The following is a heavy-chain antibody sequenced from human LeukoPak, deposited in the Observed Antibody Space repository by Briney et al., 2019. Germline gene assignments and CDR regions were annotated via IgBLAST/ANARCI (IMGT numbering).Heavy chain of an antibody. V-gene: IGHV1-69*05. CDR1: GGTFSSYA. CDR3: ARNPIAAAGRWLDP. Sequence: ASVKVSCKASGGTFSSYAISWVRQAPGQGLEWMGGIIPIFGTANYAQKFQGRVTITTDESTSTAYMELSSLRSEDTAVYYCARNPIAAAGRWLDPWGQGTLVTVSS. CDR2: IIPIFGTA. D-gene: IGHD6-13*01. J-gene: IGHJ5*02.